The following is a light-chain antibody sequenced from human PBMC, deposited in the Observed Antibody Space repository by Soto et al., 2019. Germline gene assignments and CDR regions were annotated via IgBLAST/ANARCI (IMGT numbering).Light chain of an antibody. V-gene: IGKV1-39*01. CDR3: QQSHSTPRT. J-gene: IGKJ3*01. Sequence: DIQMTQSPSTLSASVGDRVTITCRASQSISNYLSWYQQKPGKAPKXLIYAASSLQSGVPSRFSGSGSGTDLTIAISSLQPEDGETYDCQQSHSTPRTFGPGTKVDIK. CDR1: QSISNY. CDR2: AAS.